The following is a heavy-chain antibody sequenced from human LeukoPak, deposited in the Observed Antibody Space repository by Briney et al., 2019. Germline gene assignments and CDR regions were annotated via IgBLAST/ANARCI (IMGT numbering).Heavy chain of an antibody. J-gene: IGHJ6*02. V-gene: IGHV1-69*13. CDR2: IIPIFGTA. Sequence: VASVKVSCKASGGTFSSCAISWVRQAPGQGLEWMGGIIPIFGTANYAQKFQGRVTITADESTSTAYMELSSLRSEDTAVYYCACGHGYYYGMDVWGQGTTVTVSS. CDR1: GGTFSSCA. CDR3: ACGHGYYYGMDV.